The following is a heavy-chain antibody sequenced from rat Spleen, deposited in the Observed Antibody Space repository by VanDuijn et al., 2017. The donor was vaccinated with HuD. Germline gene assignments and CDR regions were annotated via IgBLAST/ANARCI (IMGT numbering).Heavy chain of an antibody. CDR1: GFTFSDYY. J-gene: IGHJ3*01. CDR3: ARQDTSGYSNWFAY. V-gene: IGHV5-29*01. Sequence: EVQLVESDGGLVQPGRSLKLSCAASGFTFSDYYMAWVRQAPTKGLEWVATISYDGGRIFYRDSVKGRFTISRDNAKSSLYLQMDSLGSEDTATYYCARQDTSGYSNWFAYWGQGSLVTVAS. D-gene: IGHD4-3*01. CDR2: ISYDGGRI.